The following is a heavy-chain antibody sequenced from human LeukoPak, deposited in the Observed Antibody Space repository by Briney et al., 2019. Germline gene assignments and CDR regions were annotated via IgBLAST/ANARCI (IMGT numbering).Heavy chain of an antibody. Sequence: GSSVKVSCKASGGTFSSYAISWVRQAPGQGLEWMGWISAYNGNTNYAQKLQGRVTMTTDTSTSTAYMELRSLRSDDTAVYYCARNGYSYGHPGYFDYWGQGTLVTVSS. V-gene: IGHV1-18*01. CDR2: ISAYNGNT. J-gene: IGHJ4*02. CDR1: GGTFSSYA. D-gene: IGHD5-18*01. CDR3: ARNGYSYGHPGYFDY.